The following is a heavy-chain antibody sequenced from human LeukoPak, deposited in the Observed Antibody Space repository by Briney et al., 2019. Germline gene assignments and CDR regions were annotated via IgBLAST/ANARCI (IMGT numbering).Heavy chain of an antibody. V-gene: IGHV3-30*02. CDR2: IRYDGSNK. CDR3: AKDGDTMSGTYYYDMDV. D-gene: IGHD1-26*01. J-gene: IGHJ6*03. CDR1: GFTFSNFG. Sequence: GGSLRLSCAASGFTFSNFGMHWVRQAPGKRLEWVAFIRYDGSNKYYADSVKGRFTISRDNSKNTLYLQMNSLRGEDTVVYYCAKDGDTMSGTYYYDMDVWGKGTTVTVSS.